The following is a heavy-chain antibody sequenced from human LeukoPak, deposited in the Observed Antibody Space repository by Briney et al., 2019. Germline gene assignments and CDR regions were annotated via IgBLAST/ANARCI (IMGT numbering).Heavy chain of an antibody. D-gene: IGHD3-22*01. CDR2: IIPIFGTA. V-gene: IGHV1-69*05. CDR1: GGTFSSYA. Sequence: SVKVSCKASGGTFSSYAISWVRQAPGQGLEWMGGIIPIFGTANYAQKFQGRVTMTRDTSTSTVYMELSSLRSEDTAVYYCARAGDSSGYYSEADYWGQGTLVTVSS. CDR3: ARAGDSSGYYSEADY. J-gene: IGHJ4*02.